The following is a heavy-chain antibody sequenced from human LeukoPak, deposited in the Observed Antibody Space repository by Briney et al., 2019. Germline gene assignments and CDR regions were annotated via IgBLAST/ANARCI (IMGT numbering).Heavy chain of an antibody. CDR3: ARGYCSSTSCYGVRDY. V-gene: IGHV3-21*01. CDR1: GFTFSSYS. D-gene: IGHD2-2*01. Sequence: GGSLRLSCAASGFTFSSYSMNWVRQALGKGLEWVSSISSSSSYIYYADSVKGRFTISRDNAKNSLYLQMNSLRAEDTAVYYCARGYCSSTSCYGVRDYWGQGTLVTVSS. J-gene: IGHJ4*02. CDR2: ISSSSSYI.